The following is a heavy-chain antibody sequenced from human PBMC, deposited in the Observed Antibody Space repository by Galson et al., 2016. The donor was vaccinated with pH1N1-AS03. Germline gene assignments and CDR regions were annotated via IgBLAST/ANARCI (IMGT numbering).Heavy chain of an antibody. CDR1: GFTFSDYY. CDR3: ARGWYDSWTGYLVDPLDN. CDR2: ITSSGGSGPTI. V-gene: IGHV3-11*01. Sequence: SLRLSCAASGFTFSDYYMSWIRQAPGKGLEWISCITSSGGSGPTIYYADSVKGRFTISRDNAKNSLYLQMNSLRADDTAVYSCARGWYDSWTGYLVDPLDNWGQGALVTVSS. D-gene: IGHD3-9*01. J-gene: IGHJ4*02.